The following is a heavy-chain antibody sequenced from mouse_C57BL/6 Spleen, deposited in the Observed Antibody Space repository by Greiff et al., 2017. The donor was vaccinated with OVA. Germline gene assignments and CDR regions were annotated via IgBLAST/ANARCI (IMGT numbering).Heavy chain of an antibody. CDR3: ARNYYGSSGYFDV. Sequence: VKLMESGPGLVQPSQSLSITCTVSGFSLTSYGVHWVRQSPGKGLEWLGVIWSGGSTDYNAAFISRLSISKDNSKSQVFFKMNSLQADDTAIYDCARNYYGSSGYFDVWGTGTTVTVSS. V-gene: IGHV2-2*01. D-gene: IGHD1-1*01. J-gene: IGHJ1*03. CDR2: IWSGGST. CDR1: GFSLTSYG.